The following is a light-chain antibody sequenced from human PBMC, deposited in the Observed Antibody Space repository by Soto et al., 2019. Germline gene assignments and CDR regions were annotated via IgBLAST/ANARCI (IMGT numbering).Light chain of an antibody. CDR1: SSNIGNNY. CDR2: DNN. V-gene: IGLV1-51*01. J-gene: IGLJ2*01. CDR3: GTWDSSLSALV. Sequence: QSVLTQPPSVSAAPGQKVTISCSGSSSNIGNNYVSWYQQLPGTAPKLLIYDNNKRPSGIPDRFSGSKSGTSATPGITGLQTGDEADYYCGTWDSSLSALVFGGGTKLTVL.